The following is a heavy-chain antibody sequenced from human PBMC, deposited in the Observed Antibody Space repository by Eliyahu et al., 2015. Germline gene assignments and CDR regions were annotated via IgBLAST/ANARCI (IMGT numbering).Heavy chain of an antibody. CDR1: GXTFSSYA. V-gene: IGHV1-69*01. J-gene: IGHJ4*02. D-gene: IGHD3-10*01. CDR2: IXPIFGTA. Sequence: QVQLVQSGAEVKKPGSXXXVXCKASGXTFSSYAISWVRQAPGXGLEWMGGIXPIFGTANYAQKFQGRVTITADESTSTAYMELSSLRSEDTAVYYCAISPMVQGVNFDYWGQGTLVTVSS. CDR3: AISPMVQGVNFDY.